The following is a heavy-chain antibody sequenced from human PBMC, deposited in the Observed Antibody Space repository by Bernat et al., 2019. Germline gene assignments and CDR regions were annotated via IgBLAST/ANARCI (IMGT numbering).Heavy chain of an antibody. CDR3: ARDSLLEHVFDY. V-gene: IGHV3-66*01. J-gene: IGHJ4*02. Sequence: EVQLVESGGGLVKPGGSLRLSCAASGFTFSSYSMNWVRQAPGKGLEWVSVIYSGGSTYYADSVKGRFTISRDNSKNTLYLQMNSLRAEDTAVYYCARDSLLEHVFDYWGQGTLVTVSS. D-gene: IGHD1/OR15-1a*01. CDR1: GFTFSSYS. CDR2: IYSGGST.